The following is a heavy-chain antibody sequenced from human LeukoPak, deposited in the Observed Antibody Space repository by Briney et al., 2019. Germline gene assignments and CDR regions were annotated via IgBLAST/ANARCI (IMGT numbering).Heavy chain of an antibody. Sequence: PGGSLRLSCGASGFAFSSNAMTWVRQAPGEGLEWVSAISGSGGSTYYADSVKGRFTISRDNSKNTLYLQMNSLRAEDTAVYYCAKDGGGGSCFYYYYYMDVWGKGTTVTVSS. CDR1: GFAFSSNA. V-gene: IGHV3-23*01. CDR3: AKDGGGGSCFYYYYYMDV. CDR2: ISGSGGST. D-gene: IGHD2-15*01. J-gene: IGHJ6*03.